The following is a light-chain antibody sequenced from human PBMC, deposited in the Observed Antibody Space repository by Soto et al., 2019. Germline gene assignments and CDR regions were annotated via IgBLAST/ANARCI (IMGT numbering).Light chain of an antibody. CDR3: SSYTSSRKNV. CDR2: DVS. V-gene: IGLV2-14*01. Sequence: QSVLTQPASVSGSPGQSITISCTGTSSVVGGYNYVSWYQQHPGKAPKLMIYDVSNRPSGVSNRFSGSKSGNTASLTISGLQAEDEADYYCSSYTSSRKNVFGTGTKVTVL. CDR1: SSVVGGYNY. J-gene: IGLJ1*01.